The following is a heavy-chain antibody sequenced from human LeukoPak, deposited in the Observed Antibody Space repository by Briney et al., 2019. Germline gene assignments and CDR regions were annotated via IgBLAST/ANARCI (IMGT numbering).Heavy chain of an antibody. CDR1: GYTLTELS. Sequence: ASVKVSCKVSGYTLTELSMHWVRQAPGKGLEWMGGFDPEDGETIYAQKFQGRVTITRDTSASTAYMELSSLRSEDTAVYYCARGPVSEVTIFGVVIIAGDWFDPWGQGTLVTVSS. CDR3: ARGPVSEVTIFGVVIIAGDWFDP. J-gene: IGHJ5*02. V-gene: IGHV1-24*01. CDR2: FDPEDGET. D-gene: IGHD3-3*01.